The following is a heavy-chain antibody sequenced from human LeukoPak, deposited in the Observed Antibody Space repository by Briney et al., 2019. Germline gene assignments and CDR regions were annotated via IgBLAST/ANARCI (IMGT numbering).Heavy chain of an antibody. V-gene: IGHV3-7*01. Sequence: QSGGSLRLSCAASGFTFSSYWMSWVRQAPGKGLEWVANIKQDGSEKYYVDSVKGRFTISRDNAKNSLYLQMNSLRAEDTAVYYCARDSSWWWLPLDYWGQGTPVTVSS. J-gene: IGHJ4*02. D-gene: IGHD2-8*02. CDR2: IKQDGSEK. CDR1: GFTFSSYW. CDR3: ARDSSWWWLPLDY.